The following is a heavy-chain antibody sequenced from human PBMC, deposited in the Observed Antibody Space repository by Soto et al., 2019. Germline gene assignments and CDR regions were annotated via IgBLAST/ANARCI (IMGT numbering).Heavy chain of an antibody. CDR2: ISYDGSNK. V-gene: IGHV3-30*18. Sequence: GGSLRLSCAASGFTFSSYGMHWVRQAPGKGLEWVAVISYDGSNKYYADSVKGRFTISRDNSKNTLYLQMNSLRAEDTAVYYCAKPRARMVRGVIPRYYFDYWGQGTLVTVSS. J-gene: IGHJ4*02. D-gene: IGHD3-10*01. CDR3: AKPRARMVRGVIPRYYFDY. CDR1: GFTFSSYG.